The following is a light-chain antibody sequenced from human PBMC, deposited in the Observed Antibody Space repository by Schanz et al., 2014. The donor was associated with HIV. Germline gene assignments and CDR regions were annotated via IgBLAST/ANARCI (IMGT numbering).Light chain of an antibody. Sequence: QSALPQPASVSGSPGQSITISCTGTRSDVGGYNLVSWDQHHPDKAPKLIIYEGTKRPSGVPDRFSGSKSGNTASLTISGLQAEDEAEYYCCSYAGFYGFEVVFGGGTKLTVL. CDR2: EGT. V-gene: IGLV2-23*01. CDR3: CSYAGFYGFEVV. CDR1: RSDVGGYNL. J-gene: IGLJ2*01.